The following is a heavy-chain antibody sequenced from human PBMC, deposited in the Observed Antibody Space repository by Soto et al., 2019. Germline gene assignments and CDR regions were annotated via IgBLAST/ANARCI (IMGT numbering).Heavy chain of an antibody. Sequence: QVQLVQSGAEVKKPGSSVKVSCKASGGTFSSYAISWVRQAPGQGLEWMGGIIPIFGTANYAQKFQGRVTITPDESPSTGYMGLSRLGFEDPGVYFWAISEILRHLLDSRPYGLYFDPLGRGTLVTVPS. V-gene: IGHV1-69*01. D-gene: IGHD3-22*01. J-gene: IGHJ2*01. CDR2: IIPIFGTA. CDR3: AISEILRHLLDSRPYGLYFDP. CDR1: GGTFSSYA.